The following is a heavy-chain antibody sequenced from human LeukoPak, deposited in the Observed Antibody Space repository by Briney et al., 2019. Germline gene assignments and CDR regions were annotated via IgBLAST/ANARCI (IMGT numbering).Heavy chain of an antibody. V-gene: IGHV6-1*01. Sequence: SQTLSXTCAISGDSVSSNSAAWNWIRQSPSRGLEWLGRTYYRSKWYNDYAVSVKSRITINPDTSKNQLSLKLRSVTAADTAVYYCATHLTGYYRTDDAFDIWGQGTMVTVSS. D-gene: IGHD3-9*01. J-gene: IGHJ3*02. CDR1: GDSVSSNSAA. CDR3: ATHLTGYYRTDDAFDI. CDR2: TYYRSKWYN.